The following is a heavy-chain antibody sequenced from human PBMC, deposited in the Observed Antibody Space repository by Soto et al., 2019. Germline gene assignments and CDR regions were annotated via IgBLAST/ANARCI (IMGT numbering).Heavy chain of an antibody. V-gene: IGHV4-4*02. CDR2: IYHSGST. J-gene: IGHJ6*02. Sequence: TSETLSLTCAVSGGSISSSNWWSWVRKPPGKGLEWIGEIYHSGSTNYNPSLKSRVTISVDKSKNQFSLKLSSVTAADTAVYYCARRISGGQNYYYYGMDVWGQGTTVTVSS. D-gene: IGHD2-15*01. CDR3: ARRISGGQNYYYYGMDV. CDR1: GGSISSSNW.